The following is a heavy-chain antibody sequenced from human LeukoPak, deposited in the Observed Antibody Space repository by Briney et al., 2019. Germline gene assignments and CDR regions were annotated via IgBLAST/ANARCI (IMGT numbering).Heavy chain of an antibody. CDR1: GFTFSSYA. V-gene: IGHV3-23*01. CDR3: AKTIYGDSTYYYYYGMDV. D-gene: IGHD4-17*01. J-gene: IGHJ6*02. CDR2: ISGSGGST. Sequence: GGSLRLSCAASGFTFSSYAMNWVRQAPGKGLEWVSVISGSGGSTYYADSVKGRFTISRDNSKKTLYLQMNSLRAEDTAVYYCAKTIYGDSTYYYYYGMDVWGQGTTVTVSS.